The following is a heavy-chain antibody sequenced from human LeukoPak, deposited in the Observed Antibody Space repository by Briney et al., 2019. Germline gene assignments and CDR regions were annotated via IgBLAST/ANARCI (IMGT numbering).Heavy chain of an antibody. J-gene: IGHJ4*02. CDR3: AREGVVPAAIYYVRVYYFDY. V-gene: IGHV4-61*02. CDR2: IYTSGST. D-gene: IGHD2-2*02. CDR1: GGSISRGSYY. Sequence: PSQTLSLTCTVSGGSISRGSYYWSWIRQPAGKGLEWIGRIYTSGSTNYNPSLKSRVTISVDTSKNQFSLKLSSVTAADTAVYYCAREGVVPAAIYYVRVYYFDYWGQGTLVTVSS.